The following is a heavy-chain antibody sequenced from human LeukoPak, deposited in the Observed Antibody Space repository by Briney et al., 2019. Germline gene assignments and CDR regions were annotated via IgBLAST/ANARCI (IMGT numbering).Heavy chain of an antibody. CDR2: IYSGGST. CDR1: GFTVSSNY. D-gene: IGHD1-26*01. V-gene: IGHV3-53*01. Sequence: GGSLRLSCAASGFTVSSNYMSWVRQAPGKGLEWVSVIYSGGSTYYADSVKGRFTISRDNSKNTLYLQMNSLRAEDTAVYYCARETVSGSPPRYFDYWGQGTLVTVSS. J-gene: IGHJ4*02. CDR3: ARETVSGSPPRYFDY.